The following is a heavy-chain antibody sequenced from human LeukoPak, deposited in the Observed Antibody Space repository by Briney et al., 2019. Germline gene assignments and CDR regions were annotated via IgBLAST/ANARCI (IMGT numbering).Heavy chain of an antibody. CDR2: ISGSGGST. Sequence: PGRSLRLSCAASGFTFSSYAMSWVRQAPGKGLEWVSGISGSGGSTYYAHSVKGRFTISRDNSRNTLYLQMNSPRAENTAVYYCAILPGYSSGWYEVNYWGQGTLVTVSS. CDR1: GFTFSSYA. V-gene: IGHV3-23*01. D-gene: IGHD6-13*01. J-gene: IGHJ4*02. CDR3: AILPGYSSGWYEVNY.